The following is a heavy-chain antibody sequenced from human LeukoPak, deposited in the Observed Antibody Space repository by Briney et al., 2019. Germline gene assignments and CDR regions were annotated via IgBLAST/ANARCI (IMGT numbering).Heavy chain of an antibody. CDR2: ISGSGGST. V-gene: IGHV3-23*01. CDR1: GFTFSSYA. Sequence: GGSLRLSCAASGFTFSSYAMSWVRQAPGKGLEWVTTISGSGGSTYYADSVKGRFTISRDNSKNTLYLQMNSLRAEDTAVYYCAKDHSSGYLNWFDPWGQGTLVTVSS. D-gene: IGHD6-19*01. J-gene: IGHJ5*02. CDR3: AKDHSSGYLNWFDP.